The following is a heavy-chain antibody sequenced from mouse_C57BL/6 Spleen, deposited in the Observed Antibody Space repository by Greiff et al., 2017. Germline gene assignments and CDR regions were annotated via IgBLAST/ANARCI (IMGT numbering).Heavy chain of an antibody. V-gene: IGHV1-26*01. CDR2: INPNNGGT. D-gene: IGHD2-3*01. Sequence: VQLQQSGPELVKPGASVKISCKASGYTFTDYYMNWVKQSHGKSLEWIGDINPNNGGTSYNQKFKGKATLTVDKSSSTAYMELRSLTSEDSAVYYCARRRDGYYGDAMDYWGQGTSVTVSS. J-gene: IGHJ4*01. CDR1: GYTFTDYY. CDR3: ARRRDGYYGDAMDY.